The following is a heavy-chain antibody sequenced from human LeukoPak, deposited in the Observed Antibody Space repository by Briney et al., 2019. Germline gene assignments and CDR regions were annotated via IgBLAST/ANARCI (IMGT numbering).Heavy chain of an antibody. D-gene: IGHD6-19*01. Sequence: ASVKVSCKASGYTFTGYYMHWVRQAPGQGLEWMGWISAYNGNTNYAQKLQGRVTMTTDTSTSTAYMELRSLRSDDTAVYYCARRPSSGWYDYWGQGTLVTVSS. CDR2: ISAYNGNT. V-gene: IGHV1-18*04. CDR3: ARRPSSGWYDY. CDR1: GYTFTGYY. J-gene: IGHJ4*02.